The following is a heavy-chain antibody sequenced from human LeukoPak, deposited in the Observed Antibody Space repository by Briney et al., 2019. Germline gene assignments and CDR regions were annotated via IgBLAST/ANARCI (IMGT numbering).Heavy chain of an antibody. CDR2: INHSGST. V-gene: IGHV4-34*01. D-gene: IGHD3-16*01. CDR3: ARIKRGGWKDAFDI. CDR1: GGSFSGYY. J-gene: IGHJ3*02. Sequence: PSETLSLTCAVYGGSFSGYYWSWIRQPPGKGLEWIGEINHSGSTNYNPSLKSRVTMSVDTSKNQFSLKLSSVTAADTAVYYCARIKRGGWKDAFDIWGQGTMVTVSS.